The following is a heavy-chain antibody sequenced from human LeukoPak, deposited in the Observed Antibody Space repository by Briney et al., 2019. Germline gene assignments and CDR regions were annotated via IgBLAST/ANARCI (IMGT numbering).Heavy chain of an antibody. D-gene: IGHD1-26*01. CDR1: RFTFNNYA. CDR3: ARDHGVGATDSAPYYFDY. J-gene: IGHJ4*02. Sequence: PGGSLRLSCAASRFTFNNYAMHWVRQAPGKGLEWVAVISYDGSSKYYADPVKGRFTISRDNSENTLDLQMNSLRDEDTAVYYCARDHGVGATDSAPYYFDYWGQGTLVTVSS. CDR2: ISYDGSSK. V-gene: IGHV3-30-3*01.